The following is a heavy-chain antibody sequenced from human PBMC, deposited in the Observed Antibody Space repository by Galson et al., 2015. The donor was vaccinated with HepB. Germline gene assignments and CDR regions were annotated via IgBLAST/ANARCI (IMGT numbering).Heavy chain of an antibody. D-gene: IGHD1-26*01. J-gene: IGHJ4*02. CDR2: INPSGGST. V-gene: IGHV1-46*01. CDR3: VQRRWEPTRRIDY. CDR1: GYTFTSYY. Sequence: SVKVSCKASGYTFTSYYMHWVRQAPGQGLEWMGIINPSGGSTSYAQKFQGRVTMTRDTSTSTVYMELSSLRSEDTAVYYCVQRRWEPTRRIDYWGQGTLVTVSS.